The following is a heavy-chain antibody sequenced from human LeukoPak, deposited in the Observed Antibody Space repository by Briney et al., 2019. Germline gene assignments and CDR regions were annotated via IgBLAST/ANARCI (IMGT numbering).Heavy chain of an antibody. Sequence: GGSLRLSCAASGFTFSSYSMNWVRQAPGKGLEWVSSISSSSSCIYYADSVKGRFTISRDNAKNSLYLQMNSLRAEDTAVYYCARGVLYCSSTSCSIDYWGQGTLVTVSS. J-gene: IGHJ4*02. CDR2: ISSSSSCI. V-gene: IGHV3-21*01. D-gene: IGHD2-2*01. CDR1: GFTFSSYS. CDR3: ARGVLYCSSTSCSIDY.